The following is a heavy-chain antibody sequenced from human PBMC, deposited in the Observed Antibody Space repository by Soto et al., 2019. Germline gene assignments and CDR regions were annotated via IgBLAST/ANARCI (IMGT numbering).Heavy chain of an antibody. CDR1: GGSFSSYV. CDR3: ARGTLGGGFDSSGIIDY. V-gene: IGHV1-69*13. D-gene: IGHD3-22*01. CDR2: IIPIFGTA. J-gene: IGHJ4*02. Sequence: ASVKVSCKASGGSFSSYVISWVRQAPGQGLEWMGEIIPIFGTANYAPKFQGRVTITADESTSAAYMEVNSLRSEDTAVYYCARGTLGGGFDSSGIIDYWGQGTLVTVSS.